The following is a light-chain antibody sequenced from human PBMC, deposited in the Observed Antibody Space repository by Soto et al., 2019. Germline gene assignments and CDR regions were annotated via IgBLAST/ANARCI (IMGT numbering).Light chain of an antibody. Sequence: QSALTQPPSASGSPGQSVTISCTGTSSDIGGYNYVYWYQQHPGKAPKLMIYEVSKRPSGVPDRFSSSKSGNTASLTVSGLQAEDEADYYCSSYAGSNNFVVFGGGTKVTVL. CDR2: EVS. J-gene: IGLJ2*01. CDR1: SSDIGGYNY. CDR3: SSYAGSNNFVV. V-gene: IGLV2-8*01.